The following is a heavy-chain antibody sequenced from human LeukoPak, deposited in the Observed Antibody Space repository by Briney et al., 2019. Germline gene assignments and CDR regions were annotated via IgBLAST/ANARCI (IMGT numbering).Heavy chain of an antibody. J-gene: IGHJ4*02. V-gene: IGHV3-30*07. CDR3: ARDGRGGYGAPSFYFDY. Sequence: PGGSLRLSCAASGFTFSSYAMHWVRQAPGKGLEWVAVISYDGSNKYYADSVKGRFTISRDNSKKTLYLQMNSLRAEDTAVYYCARDGRGGYGAPSFYFDYWGQGTLVTVSS. CDR2: ISYDGSNK. D-gene: IGHD3-16*01. CDR1: GFTFSSYA.